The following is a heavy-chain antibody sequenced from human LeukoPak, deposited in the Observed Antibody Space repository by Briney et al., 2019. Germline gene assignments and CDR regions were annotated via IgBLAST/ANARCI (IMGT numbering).Heavy chain of an antibody. Sequence: GGSLRLSCAASGFTFSDYYMSWIRQAPGKGLEWVSYISSSSSYTNYADSVKGRFTISRDNAKNSLFLQMNSLRAEDTALYYCARDRGPYDSSGYYPYDAFDIWGQGTMVTVSS. V-gene: IGHV3-11*05. D-gene: IGHD3-22*01. CDR3: ARDRGPYDSSGYYPYDAFDI. CDR2: ISSSSSYT. J-gene: IGHJ3*02. CDR1: GFTFSDYY.